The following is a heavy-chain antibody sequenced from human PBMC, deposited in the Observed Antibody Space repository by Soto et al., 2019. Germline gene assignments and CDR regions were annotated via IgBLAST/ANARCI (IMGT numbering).Heavy chain of an antibody. Sequence: ASVKVSCKTSGYTFNTYGINWVRQAPGQGLELMGWISAYDGKTTYAEKFQGRVTLTTDTSTRTAYMELRSLRSDDTAIYYCARDPHEFWTSYWFDPWGQGTPVTVSS. J-gene: IGHJ5*02. CDR2: ISAYDGKT. V-gene: IGHV1-18*01. CDR3: ARDPHEFWTSYWFDP. D-gene: IGHD3-3*01. CDR1: GYTFNTYG.